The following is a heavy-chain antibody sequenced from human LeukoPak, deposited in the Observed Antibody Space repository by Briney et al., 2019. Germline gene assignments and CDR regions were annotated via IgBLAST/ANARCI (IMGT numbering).Heavy chain of an antibody. CDR2: INSNGDII. J-gene: IGHJ4*02. Sequence: GGSLRLSCSASGFSFSSFAMHWVRQGPGKGLEYVSAINSNGDIIDYADSVKGRFTISRDNSKSALYLQMSSLRPGDTAVYYCVKSPHASSSYFDYWGQGTLVTVSS. D-gene: IGHD6-13*01. CDR1: GFSFSSFA. CDR3: VKSPHASSSYFDY. V-gene: IGHV3-64D*06.